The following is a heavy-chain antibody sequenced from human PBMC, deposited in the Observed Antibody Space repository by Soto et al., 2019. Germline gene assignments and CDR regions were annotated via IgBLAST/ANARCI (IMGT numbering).Heavy chain of an antibody. CDR2: ISSSGSII. D-gene: IGHD2-15*01. CDR3: ARRLWDVAVVVAATRGVFDI. Sequence: VKLVESGGGVVLPGGSLRLSCEASGFTFRSYEMNWVRRAPGKGLEWVSHISSSGSIIYYADSVKGRFSISRDNAKNLLYLQMNSLGAEDTAVYYCARRLWDVAVVVAATRGVFDIWGQGTMVTVSS. J-gene: IGHJ3*02. CDR1: GFTFRSYE. V-gene: IGHV3-48*03.